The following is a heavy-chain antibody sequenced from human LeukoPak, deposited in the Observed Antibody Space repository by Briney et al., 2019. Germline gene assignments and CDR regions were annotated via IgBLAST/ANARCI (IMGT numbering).Heavy chain of an antibody. CDR2: IIPIFGTA. CDR3: ARESSGYYSLDY. D-gene: IGHD3-22*01. J-gene: IGHJ4*02. CDR1: GGTFSSYA. Sequence: SVKVSCKASGGTFSSYAISWVRQAPGQGLEWMGGIIPIFGTANYAQKFQGRVTITADESTSTAYMELSSLRSEDTAVYYCARESSGYYSLDYWGQGTLVTVSS. V-gene: IGHV1-69*13.